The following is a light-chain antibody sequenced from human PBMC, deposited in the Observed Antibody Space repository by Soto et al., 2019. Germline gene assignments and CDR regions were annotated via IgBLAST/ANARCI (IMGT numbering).Light chain of an antibody. CDR3: QQSYSTPPIP. CDR2: AAS. CDR1: QGISSY. V-gene: IGKV1-39*01. J-gene: IGKJ5*01. Sequence: DIQMTQYTSSLSASVGDRVTITCRASQGISSYLAWYQQKPGKAPKLLIYAASSLQSGVPSRFSGSGSGTDFTLTITSLQPEDFATYYCQQSYSTPPIPYGQRTLLAI.